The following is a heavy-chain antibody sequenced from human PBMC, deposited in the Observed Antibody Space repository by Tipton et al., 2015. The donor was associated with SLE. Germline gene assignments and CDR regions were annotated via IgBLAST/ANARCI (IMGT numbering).Heavy chain of an antibody. Sequence: QLVQSGGVVVQPGGSLRLSCAASGFTFDDYTMHWVRQAPGKGLEWVSLISWDGGSPYYADSVKGRFTISRDNSKNSLYLQMNSLRTEDTALYYCAKDIAPGGDALDIWGQGTMVTVSS. V-gene: IGHV3-43*01. CDR2: ISWDGGSP. J-gene: IGHJ3*02. CDR1: GFTFDDYT. CDR3: AKDIAPGGDALDI.